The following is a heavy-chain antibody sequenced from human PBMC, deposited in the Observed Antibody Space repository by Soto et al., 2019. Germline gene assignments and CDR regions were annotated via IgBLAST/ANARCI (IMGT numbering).Heavy chain of an antibody. V-gene: IGHV4-31*03. CDR3: ATTNGAYSYEIAY. CDR1: GDSINSGDHF. Sequence: QVQLQESGPGLVRPSQTLSLTCTVSGDSINSGDHFWTWIRQKPGKGLEWIGYIYYSGATYYDPSLMTRVSISLDMSRIYFSLQLSSVTAADTAVYYCATTNGAYSYEIAYWGQETLVTISS. J-gene: IGHJ4*02. D-gene: IGHD3-22*01. CDR2: IYYSGAT.